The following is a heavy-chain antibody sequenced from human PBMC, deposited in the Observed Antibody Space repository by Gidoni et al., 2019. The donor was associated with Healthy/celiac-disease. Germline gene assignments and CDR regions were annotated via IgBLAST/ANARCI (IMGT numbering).Heavy chain of an antibody. CDR3: ARGRNDILTGYYIKNYYYGMDV. CDR1: GYTFTGYY. D-gene: IGHD3-9*01. V-gene: IGHV1-2*04. Sequence: QVQLVQSGAEVKKPGASVKVSCKASGYTFTGYYMHRVRQAPGQGLEWMGWINPNSGGTNYAQKFQGWVTMTRDTSISTAYMELSRLRSDDTAVYYCARGRNDILTGYYIKNYYYGMDVWGQGTTVTVSS. CDR2: INPNSGGT. J-gene: IGHJ6*02.